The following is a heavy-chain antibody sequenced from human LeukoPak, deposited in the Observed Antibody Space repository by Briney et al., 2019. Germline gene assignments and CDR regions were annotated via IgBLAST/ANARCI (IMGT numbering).Heavy chain of an antibody. CDR3: ARVTPYLTEQQLVVTRPETLDY. J-gene: IGHJ4*02. CDR2: IKQDGSEK. CDR1: GFTFSSYW. Sequence: PGGSLRLSCAASGFTFSSYWMSWVRQAPGKGLEWVANIKQDGSEKYYVDSVKGRFTISRDNAKNSLYLQMNSLRAEDTAVYYCARVTPYLTEQQLVVTRPETLDYWGQGTLVTVSS. V-gene: IGHV3-7*03. D-gene: IGHD6-13*01.